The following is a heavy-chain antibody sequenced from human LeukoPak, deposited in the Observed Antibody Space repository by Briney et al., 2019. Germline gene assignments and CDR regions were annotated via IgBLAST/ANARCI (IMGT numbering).Heavy chain of an antibody. V-gene: IGHV4-59*08. CDR2: IYYSGST. Sequence: SETQSLTCTVSGGSISSYYWSWIRQPPGKGLEWIGYIYYSGSTNYNPSLKSRVTISVDTSKNQFSLKLSSVTAAGTAVYYCVATRADDYYYYYMDVWGKGTTVTVSS. J-gene: IGHJ6*03. CDR1: GGSISSYY. D-gene: IGHD1-26*01. CDR3: VATRADDYYYYYMDV.